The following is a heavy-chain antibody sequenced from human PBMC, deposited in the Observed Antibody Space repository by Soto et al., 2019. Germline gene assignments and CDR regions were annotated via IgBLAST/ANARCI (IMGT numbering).Heavy chain of an antibody. D-gene: IGHD3-3*01. CDR1: GYTFTNSI. J-gene: IGHJ6*01. CDR2: ISAYNGNR. Sequence: ASVKVSCKASGYTFTNSIITWVRLAPGQGLEWMGWISAYNGNRQYAQKLQGGVTMTTESSTSTVYMDLRRLSSDLTALYFCARNHDFWVGRGGGMDVWGQGTTVTVS. CDR3: ARNHDFWVGRGGGMDV. V-gene: IGHV1-18*01.